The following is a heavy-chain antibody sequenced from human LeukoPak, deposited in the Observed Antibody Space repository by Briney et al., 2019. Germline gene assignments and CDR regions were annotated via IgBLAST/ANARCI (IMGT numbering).Heavy chain of an antibody. V-gene: IGHV3-23*01. D-gene: IGHD3-10*01. Sequence: GGSLRLSCAASGFTFSSYAMSWVRQAAGKGLEWVSSISGSGGSTYYADSVKGRFTISRDSSKNMLYLQMNILRAEDTAIYYCAKDGIDSGDPNGFDPWGQGTLVTVSS. CDR2: ISGSGGST. CDR3: AKDGIDSGDPNGFDP. CDR1: GFTFSSYA. J-gene: IGHJ5*02.